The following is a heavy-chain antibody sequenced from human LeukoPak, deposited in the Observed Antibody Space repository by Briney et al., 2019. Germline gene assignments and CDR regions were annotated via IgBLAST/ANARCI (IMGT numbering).Heavy chain of an antibody. V-gene: IGHV3-30*04. CDR2: ISYPGSNK. CDR1: GFTFSSYA. CDR3: ARAPFRRWLQLDAFDI. J-gene: IGHJ3*02. D-gene: IGHD5-24*01. Sequence: PGRSLRLSCAASGFTFSSYAMNWVRQAPGKGLEWVAVISYPGSNKYYADSVKGRFTISRDNSKNTLYLQMNSLRAEDTAVYYCARAPFRRWLQLDAFDIWGQGTMVTVSS.